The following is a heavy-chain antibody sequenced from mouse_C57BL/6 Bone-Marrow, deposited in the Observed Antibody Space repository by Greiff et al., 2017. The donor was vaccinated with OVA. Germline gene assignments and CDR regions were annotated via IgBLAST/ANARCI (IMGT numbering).Heavy chain of an antibody. CDR3: ARAGLRYPAWFAY. V-gene: IGHV3-6*01. Sequence: DVQLQESGPGLVKPSQSLSLTCSVTGYSITSGYYWNWIRQFPGNKLEWMGYISYDGSNNYNPSLKNRISITRDTSKNQFFLKLNSVTTEDTATYYCARAGLRYPAWFAYWGQGTLVTVSA. CDR2: ISYDGSN. J-gene: IGHJ3*01. CDR1: GYSITSGYY. D-gene: IGHD1-1*01.